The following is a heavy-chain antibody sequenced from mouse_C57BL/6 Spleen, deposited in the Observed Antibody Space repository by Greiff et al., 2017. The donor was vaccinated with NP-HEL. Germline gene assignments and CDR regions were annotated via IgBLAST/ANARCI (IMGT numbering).Heavy chain of an antibody. D-gene: IGHD1-1*01. CDR3: ARGDTTVVPWYFDV. CDR2: IDPSDSYT. V-gene: IGHV1-50*01. CDR1: GYTFTSYW. J-gene: IGHJ1*03. Sequence: QVQLQQPGAELVKPGASVKLSCKASGYTFTSYWMQWVKQRPGQGLEWIGEIDPSDSYTNYNQKFKGKATLTVDTSSSTAYMQLSSLTSEDAAVYYCARGDTTVVPWYFDVWGTGTTVTVSS.